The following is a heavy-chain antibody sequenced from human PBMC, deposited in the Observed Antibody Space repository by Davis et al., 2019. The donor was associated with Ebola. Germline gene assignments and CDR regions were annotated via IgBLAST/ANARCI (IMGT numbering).Heavy chain of an antibody. CDR3: AKNLNSGGDY. J-gene: IGHJ4*02. Sequence: ASVKVSCKASAYPFTDYFLHWVRQAPGQGLEWMGRINPNTGRTTYAQKFRDRVTMTRDTSISTAYMEVTRLISDDTAVYYCAKNLNSGGDYWGQGTLVTVSS. V-gene: IGHV1-2*06. CDR2: INPNTGRT. CDR1: AYPFTDYF. D-gene: IGHD2-15*01.